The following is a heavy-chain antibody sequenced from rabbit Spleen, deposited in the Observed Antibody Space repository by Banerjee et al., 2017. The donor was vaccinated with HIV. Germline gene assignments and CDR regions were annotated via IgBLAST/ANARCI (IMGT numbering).Heavy chain of an antibody. D-gene: IGHD2-1*01. CDR1: GFSFSRGYD. Sequence: QEQLEESGGGLVKPEGSLTLTCKASGFSFSRGYDMCWVRQAPGKGLEWIGCIYTGNAKTYYASWAKGRFTISKSSSTTVTLQMTSLTAADTATYFCVRDQAGDADYGPYYLNLWGPGTLVTVS. J-gene: IGHJ4*01. V-gene: IGHV1S45*01. CDR3: VRDQAGDADYGPYYLNL. CDR2: IYTGNAKT.